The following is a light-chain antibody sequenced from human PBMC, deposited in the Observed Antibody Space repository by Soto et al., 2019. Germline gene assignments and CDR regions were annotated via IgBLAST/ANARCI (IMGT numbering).Light chain of an antibody. V-gene: IGKV3-15*01. CDR3: QPYNSWPPLT. CDR2: GAS. J-gene: IGKJ4*01. CDR1: QSVSSN. Sequence: EIVMTQSPATLSVSPGERATLSCRASQSVSSNLAWYQQKPGQAPRLLIYGASTRATGIPARFSGSGSGTEITLTISSLQSEDFAVYYCQPYNSWPPLTFGGGTKVEIK.